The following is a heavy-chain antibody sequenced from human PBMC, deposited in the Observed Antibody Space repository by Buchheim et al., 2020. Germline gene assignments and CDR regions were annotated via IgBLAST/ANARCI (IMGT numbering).Heavy chain of an antibody. J-gene: IGHJ4*02. Sequence: QVQLVESGGGVVQPGRSLRLSCAASGFTFSSYGMHWVRQAPGKGLEWVAVIWYDGSNKYYADSVKGRFTISSDNSKNTLYLQMNSRRAEDTAVYYCARDRYYDSSGYYYFDYWGQGTL. CDR1: GFTFSSYG. V-gene: IGHV3-33*01. CDR3: ARDRYYDSSGYYYFDY. D-gene: IGHD3-22*01. CDR2: IWYDGSNK.